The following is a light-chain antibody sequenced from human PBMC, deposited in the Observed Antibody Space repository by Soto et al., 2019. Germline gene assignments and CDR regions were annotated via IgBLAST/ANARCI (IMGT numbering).Light chain of an antibody. CDR3: RQHNSYPCT. V-gene: IGKV1-17*03. Sequence: DIQMTQSPSAMSASVVDRVTITCRASQDISTYLAWFQQKPGKVPKRLIYAASSLQSGVLSRFSGSGSGTEITLTISSLQPEDFANDSCRQHNSYPCTFGQGTKVDIK. J-gene: IGKJ1*01. CDR2: AAS. CDR1: QDISTY.